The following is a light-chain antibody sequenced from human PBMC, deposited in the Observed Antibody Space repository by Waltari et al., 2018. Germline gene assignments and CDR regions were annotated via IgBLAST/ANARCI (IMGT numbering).Light chain of an antibody. V-gene: IGKV1-5*03. CDR3: QQYNTYPWT. J-gene: IGKJ1*01. CDR1: QSTSSF. Sequence: DIQMTQSPSTLSASVGDRVTITCRASQSTSSFLAWYQQKPGKAPKLLIYKASSLESGVPSRFSGSGSGTEFTLTISRLQPDDFATYYCQQYNTYPWTFGKGTKVEIK. CDR2: KAS.